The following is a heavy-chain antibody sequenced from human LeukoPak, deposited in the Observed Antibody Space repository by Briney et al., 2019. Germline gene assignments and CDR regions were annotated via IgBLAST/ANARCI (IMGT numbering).Heavy chain of an antibody. CDR2: IYTSGST. V-gene: IGHV4-61*02. Sequence: SETLSLTCTVSGGSISSGSYYWSWIRQPAGKGLEWIGRIYTSGSTNYNPSLKSRVTISVDTSKNQFSLQLNSVTPEDTAVYYCARSGQNWYFDLWGRGTLVTVSS. CDR3: ARSGQNWYFDL. J-gene: IGHJ2*01. CDR1: GGSISSGSYY.